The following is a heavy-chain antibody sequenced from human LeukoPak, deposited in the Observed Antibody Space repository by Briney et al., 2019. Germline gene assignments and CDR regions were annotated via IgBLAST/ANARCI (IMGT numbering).Heavy chain of an antibody. V-gene: IGHV4-4*08. Sequence: PSATLSLTCTVSGGSIKGYHWSWIRQPPGKGLEWIGYIYSNEATEYKPSLKSRVTISADRAKNQFSLKLTSVTAADTAIYYCARRKDFDIWGQGTMVTVSS. CDR1: GGSIKGYH. CDR3: ARRKDFDI. J-gene: IGHJ3*02. CDR2: IYSNEAT.